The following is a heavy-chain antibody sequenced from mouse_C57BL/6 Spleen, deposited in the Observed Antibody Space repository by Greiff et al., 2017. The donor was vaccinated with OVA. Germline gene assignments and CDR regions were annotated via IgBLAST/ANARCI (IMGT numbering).Heavy chain of an antibody. V-gene: IGHV2-9-1*01. CDR1: GFSLTSYA. D-gene: IGHD1-1*01. J-gene: IGHJ3*01. Sequence: VHLVESGPGLVAPSQSLSFTCNVSGFSLTSYAISWVRQPPGKGLEWLGVIWTGGGTNYNSALKYRLSISKDNSKSQVFVKMNSLQTCDTAMYNCAREGYEYYVRTFFAYWGQGTLVTVSA. CDR2: IWTGGGT. CDR3: AREGYEYYVRTFFAY.